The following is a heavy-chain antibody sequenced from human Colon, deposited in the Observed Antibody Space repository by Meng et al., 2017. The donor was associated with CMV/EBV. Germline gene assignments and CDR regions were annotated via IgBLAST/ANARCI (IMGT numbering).Heavy chain of an antibody. V-gene: IGHV3-21*06. CDR3: VTKGATVDGRDTFDI. D-gene: IGHD6-19*01. CDR1: GFTFSSYN. J-gene: IGHJ3*02. Sequence: GESLKISCAASGFTFSSYNMNWVRQAPGKGLEWVASITSGSTYIRYSDAVQGRFTISRDNSRNSLFLDMNSLRAEDTALYSCVTKGATVDGRDTFDIWGQGTMVTVSS. CDR2: ITSGSTYI.